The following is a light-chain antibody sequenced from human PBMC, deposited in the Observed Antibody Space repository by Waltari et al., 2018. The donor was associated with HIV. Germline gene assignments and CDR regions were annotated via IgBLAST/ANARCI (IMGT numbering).Light chain of an antibody. CDR1: ALPKKY. V-gene: IGLV3-25*03. Sequence: SYELTQPPSVSVSPGQTARITCSGDALPKKYAYWYQQKPGQAPVLVIYKDSERPSGIPERFSGSSSGTTVTLTISGVQAEDEADYYCQSADSSGTLYVFGTGTKVTVL. CDR2: KDS. J-gene: IGLJ1*01. CDR3: QSADSSGTLYV.